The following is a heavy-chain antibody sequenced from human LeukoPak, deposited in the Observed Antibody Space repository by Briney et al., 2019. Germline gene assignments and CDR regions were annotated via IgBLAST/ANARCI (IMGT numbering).Heavy chain of an antibody. V-gene: IGHV3-48*03. CDR1: GFTFSSYE. J-gene: IGHJ4*02. D-gene: IGHD6-13*01. CDR2: ISASGTIT. Sequence: PGGSLRLSCAASGFTFSSYEMNWVRQAPGKGLEWISYISASGTITHYADSVEGRFTISRDNAKNSLYLQMNSLRAEDTAVYYCARDRLAAGGDYWGQGTLVTVSS. CDR3: ARDRLAAGGDY.